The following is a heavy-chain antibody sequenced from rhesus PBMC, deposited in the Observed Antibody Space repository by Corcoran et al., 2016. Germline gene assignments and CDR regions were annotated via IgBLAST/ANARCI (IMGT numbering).Heavy chain of an antibody. Sequence: QLVQSGAEVKKPGASVNVSCKAAGYTSTDSYLNWMRTAPGKGLDWMGRVDPEDGEAIHAQKFQDRVTSTADTSTDTAYMELSSLRSEDTAVYYCATGRSWKLFDYWGQGVLVTVSS. J-gene: IGHJ4*01. CDR2: VDPEDGEA. CDR3: ATGRSWKLFDY. D-gene: IGHD6-25*01. V-gene: IGHV1-111*02. CDR1: GYTSTDSY.